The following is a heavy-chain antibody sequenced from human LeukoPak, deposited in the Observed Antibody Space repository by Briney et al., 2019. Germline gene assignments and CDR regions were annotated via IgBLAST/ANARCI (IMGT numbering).Heavy chain of an antibody. V-gene: IGHV3-30*04. J-gene: IGHJ4*02. CDR3: ARVSLYGIATAGTFDY. CDR2: ISYDGSNK. CDR1: GFTFSSYA. D-gene: IGHD6-13*01. Sequence: GGSLRLSCAASGFTFSSYAMHWVRQAPGKGLELVAVISYDGSNKYYADSVKGRFTISRDNSNNTLYLKMNSMRAEDTAVYYCARVSLYGIATAGTFDYWGQGTLVTVSS.